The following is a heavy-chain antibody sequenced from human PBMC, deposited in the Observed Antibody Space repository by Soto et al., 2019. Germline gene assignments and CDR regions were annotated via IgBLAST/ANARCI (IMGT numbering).Heavy chain of an antibody. J-gene: IGHJ4*02. Sequence: GGSLRLSCAASGFTFSSYAMSWVRQAPGKGLEWVSAISGSGGSTYYADSVKGRFTISRDNSKNTLYLQMNSLRAEDTAVYYCAKAQASFFRDYDILTGYYNPSIYFDYWGQGTLVTVSS. CDR2: ISGSGGST. CDR3: AKAQASFFRDYDILTGYYNPSIYFDY. CDR1: GFTFSSYA. V-gene: IGHV3-23*01. D-gene: IGHD3-9*01.